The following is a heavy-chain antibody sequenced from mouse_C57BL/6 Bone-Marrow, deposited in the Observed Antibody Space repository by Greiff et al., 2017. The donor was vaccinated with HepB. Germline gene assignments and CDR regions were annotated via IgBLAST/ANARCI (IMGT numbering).Heavy chain of an antibody. CDR1: GFTFSDYY. CDR2: ISNGGGST. D-gene: IGHD1-1*01. CDR3: ARPPRSYYYGSFYWYFDV. Sequence: EVQRVESGGGLVQPGGSLKLSCAASGFTFSDYYMYWVRQTPEKRLEWVAYISNGGGSTYYPDTVKGRFTISRDNAKNTLYLQMSRLKSEDTAMYYCARPPRSYYYGSFYWYFDVWGTGTTVTVSS. J-gene: IGHJ1*03. V-gene: IGHV5-12*01.